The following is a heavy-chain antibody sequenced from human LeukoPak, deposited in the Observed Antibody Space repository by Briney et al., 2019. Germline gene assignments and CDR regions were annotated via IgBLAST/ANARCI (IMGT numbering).Heavy chain of an antibody. D-gene: IGHD6-13*01. Sequence: ASVKVSCKASGYTFTSYGISWVRQAPGQGLEWMGWISAYNGNTNHAQKLQGRVTMTTDTSTSTAYMELRSLKSDETAVYYCARAAIAAAVTPSDYWGQGTLVTVSS. CDR2: ISAYNGNT. CDR1: GYTFTSYG. CDR3: ARAAIAAAVTPSDY. J-gene: IGHJ4*02. V-gene: IGHV1-18*01.